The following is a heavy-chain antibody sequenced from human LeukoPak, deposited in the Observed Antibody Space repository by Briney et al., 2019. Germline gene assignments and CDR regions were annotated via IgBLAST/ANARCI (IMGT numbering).Heavy chain of an antibody. Sequence: GGSLRLSCAASGFSFTNYAMSWVRQAPGKGLEWVSGISGSAGSTFYADSVKGRFTISRDNSENTLHLQMNSLRADDTAVYYCAKQVAGSYSAFDYWGQGTLVAVSS. CDR2: ISGSAGST. V-gene: IGHV3-23*01. J-gene: IGHJ4*02. CDR1: GFSFTNYA. CDR3: AKQVAGSYSAFDY. D-gene: IGHD6-19*01.